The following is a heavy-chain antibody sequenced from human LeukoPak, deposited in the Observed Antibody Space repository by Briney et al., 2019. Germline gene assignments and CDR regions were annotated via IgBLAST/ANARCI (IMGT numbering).Heavy chain of an antibody. CDR3: ARTHPTGYFDY. CDR1: RFTVSSNY. V-gene: IGHV3-53*01. D-gene: IGHD1-14*01. J-gene: IGHJ4*02. Sequence: GGSLRLSCAAPRFTVSSNYMSWVRQAPGKGLEWVSVIHDGGSTYYADSVKGRFTISRDNSKNTVYLQMNSLRAGDTAVYYCARTHPTGYFDYWGQGTLVTVSS. CDR2: IHDGGST.